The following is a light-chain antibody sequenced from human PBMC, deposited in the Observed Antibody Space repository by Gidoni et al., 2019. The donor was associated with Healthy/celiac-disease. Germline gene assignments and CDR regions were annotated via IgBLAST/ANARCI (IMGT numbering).Light chain of an antibody. CDR3: QQYDKT. J-gene: IGKJ1*01. CDR2: EAS. V-gene: IGKV1-33*01. CDR1: QDISNY. Sequence: DIQMTQSPSSLSASVGDRVTITCQASQDISNYLNWYQQKPGKAPKLLIYEASNLETGVPSRFSGSGSGTDFTFTISSLQPEDIATYYCQQYDKTFGQGTKVEIK.